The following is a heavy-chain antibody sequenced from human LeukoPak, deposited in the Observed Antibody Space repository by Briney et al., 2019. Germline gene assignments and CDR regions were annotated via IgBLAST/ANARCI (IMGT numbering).Heavy chain of an antibody. V-gene: IGHV3-33*01. J-gene: IGHJ4*02. CDR3: ARDSCLIKTCLDY. CDR2: IQSDGSQE. Sequence: PGGSLRLSCATSGFIFSHFGMHWVRQAPGKGLEWVAAIQSDGSQECFADSVKGRSTISRDKSKSTMYLQIDTLRAEDTAVYYCARDSCLIKTCLDYWGQGTLVTVSS. CDR1: GFIFSHFG. D-gene: IGHD3-10*01.